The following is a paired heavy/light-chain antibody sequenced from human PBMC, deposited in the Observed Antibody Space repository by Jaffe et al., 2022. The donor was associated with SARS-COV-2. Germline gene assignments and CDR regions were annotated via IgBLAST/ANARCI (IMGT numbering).Light chain of an antibody. CDR1: QSVSSN. Sequence: EIVMTQTPATLSVSPGEGATLSCRASQSVSSNLAWFQQKPGQAPRLLIFGISTRATGVPARFSGSGSGTEFTLTISSLQSEDFAVYFCQQYDNWPRTFGQGTKVEIK. CDR2: GIS. V-gene: IGKV3-15*01. J-gene: IGKJ1*01. CDR3: QQYDNWPRT.
Heavy chain of an antibody. CDR3: VRDQNV. CDR1: GFTVSSNY. V-gene: IGHV3-66*02. J-gene: IGHJ3*01. Sequence: EVQVVESGGGLVQPGGSLRLSCAASGFTVSSNYMSWVRQAAGKGLEWVSVTYNDDTTYNAGSVKGRFTISRDSSKNTLYLQMNSLRPEDTAVYYCVRDQNVWGQGTMVTVSS. CDR2: TYNDDTT.